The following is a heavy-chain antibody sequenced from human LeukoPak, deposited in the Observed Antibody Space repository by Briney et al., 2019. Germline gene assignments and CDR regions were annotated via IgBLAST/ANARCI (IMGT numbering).Heavy chain of an antibody. D-gene: IGHD3-3*02. V-gene: IGHV3-15*01. CDR3: IAHFPYFYGFDV. J-gene: IGHJ6*04. CDR1: GFTIGTAW. Sequence: PGVSLRLSCVSSGFTIGTAWMSWVRQAPGKGLEWLGHIKSEGEGATTDYAALAKGRFAISRDDSKNMIYLQMSSLKIDDTAIYYCIAHFPYFYGFDVWGKGTTVTVSS. CDR2: IKSEGEGATT.